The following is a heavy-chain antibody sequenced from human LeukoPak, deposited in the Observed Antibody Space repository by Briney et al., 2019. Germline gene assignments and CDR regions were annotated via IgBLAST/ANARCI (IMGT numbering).Heavy chain of an antibody. CDR2: INPNSGNT. CDR1: GYTFNSYD. CDR3: ARAKHSSGYYHDY. D-gene: IGHD3-22*01. V-gene: IGHV1-8*01. Sequence: ASVKVSCKASGYTFNSYDINWVRQATGQGLEWMGWINPNSGNTGYAQKFQGRVTMTRNTSISTAYMELSSLRSEDTAVYYCARAKHSSGYYHDYWGQGTLVTVSS. J-gene: IGHJ4*02.